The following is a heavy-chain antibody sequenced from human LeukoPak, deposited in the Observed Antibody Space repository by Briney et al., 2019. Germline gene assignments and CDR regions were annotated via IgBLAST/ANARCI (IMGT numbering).Heavy chain of an antibody. J-gene: IGHJ4*02. Sequence: HPGGSLRLSCAALGFTFSNYDMHWVRQAPGKGLEWVAFIWSDRSNRYYADSVKGRFTISRDNSKNTLYLQMNRLRAEDTAVYYCARDLFDWGQGALVTVSS. V-gene: IGHV3-33*01. CDR2: IWSDRSNR. CDR3: ARDLFD. D-gene: IGHD3-10*02. CDR1: GFTFSNYD.